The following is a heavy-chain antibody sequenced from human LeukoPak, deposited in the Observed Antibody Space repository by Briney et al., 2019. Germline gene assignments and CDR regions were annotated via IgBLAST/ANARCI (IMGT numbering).Heavy chain of an antibody. CDR3: AKAPYQLPPPDWYFDL. CDR2: ISGSGGST. J-gene: IGHJ2*01. Sequence: GGSLRLSCAASGFTFSSYAMSWVRQAPGKGLEWVSAISGSGGSTYYADSVKGRFTISRDNSKNTLYLQMSSLRAEDTAVYYCAKAPYQLPPPDWYFDLWGRGTLVTVSS. CDR1: GFTFSSYA. D-gene: IGHD2-2*01. V-gene: IGHV3-23*01.